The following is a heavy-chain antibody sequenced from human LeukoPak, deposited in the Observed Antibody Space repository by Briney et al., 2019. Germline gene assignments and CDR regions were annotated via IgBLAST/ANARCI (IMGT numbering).Heavy chain of an antibody. D-gene: IGHD6-13*01. CDR1: GFTFSSYA. J-gene: IGHJ6*02. CDR3: AKDQKGIAGQTYYYYGMDV. CDR2: ISTSGGSS. Sequence: GESLRLSCAASGFTFSSYAMSWVRQAPGKGLEWVSGISTSGGSSSYADSVKGRFTISRDNYKNTLYLQMNSLRAEDTAVYYCAKDQKGIAGQTYYYYGMDVWGQGTTVTVSS. V-gene: IGHV3-23*01.